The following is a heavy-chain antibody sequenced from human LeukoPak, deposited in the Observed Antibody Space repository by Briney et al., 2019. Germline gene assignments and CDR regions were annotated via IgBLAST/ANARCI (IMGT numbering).Heavy chain of an antibody. Sequence: GGSLRLSCAASGFTFSRSDMHWVRQAAGKSPEWVSAIGTSADTYYPGSVKGRFTISRDDAKSSLYLQMNNLRAGDTAMYYCARADKGGYYDHWGQGTLVTVSS. CDR3: ARADKGGYYDH. CDR1: GFTFSRSD. J-gene: IGHJ4*02. V-gene: IGHV3-13*01. D-gene: IGHD3-22*01. CDR2: IGTSADT.